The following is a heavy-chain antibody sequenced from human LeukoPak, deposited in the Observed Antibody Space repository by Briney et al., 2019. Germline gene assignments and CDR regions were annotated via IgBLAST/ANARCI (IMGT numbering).Heavy chain of an antibody. CDR3: ASWRITMVRGVITEVGGFDP. V-gene: IGHV3-7*01. CDR2: IKQDGSEK. J-gene: IGHJ5*02. CDR1: GFTFSNYW. D-gene: IGHD3-10*01. Sequence: PGGSLRLSCAASGFTFSNYWMTWVRQAPGKGLEWVANIKQDGSEKHYVDSVKGRFTISRDNAKNSLYLQMNSLRAEDTAVYYCASWRITMVRGVITEVGGFDPWGQGTLVTVSS.